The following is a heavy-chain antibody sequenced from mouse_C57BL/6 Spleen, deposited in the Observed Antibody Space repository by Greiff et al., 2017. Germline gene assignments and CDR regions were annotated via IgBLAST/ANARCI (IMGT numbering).Heavy chain of an antibody. Sequence: ESGPGLVKPSQSLSLTCSVTGYSITSGYYWNWIRQFPGNKLEWMGYISYDGSNNYNPSLKNRISITRDTSKNQFFLKLNSVTTEDTATYYCARGGSYGSSYRFDYWGQGTTLTVSS. CDR3: ARGGSYGSSYRFDY. V-gene: IGHV3-6*01. J-gene: IGHJ2*01. CDR1: GYSITSGYY. CDR2: ISYDGSN. D-gene: IGHD1-1*01.